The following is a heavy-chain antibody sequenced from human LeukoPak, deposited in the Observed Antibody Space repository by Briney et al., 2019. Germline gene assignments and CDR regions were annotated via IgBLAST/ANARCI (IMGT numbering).Heavy chain of an antibody. CDR3: ARDLAVAGTLDY. D-gene: IGHD6-19*01. Sequence: GGSLRLSCAASGFTFSSYAMSWVRQAPGKGLEWVSSISSSSSYIYYADSVKGRFTISRDNAKNSLYLQMNSLRAEDTAVYYCARDLAVAGTLDYWGQGTLVTVSS. V-gene: IGHV3-21*01. CDR1: GFTFSSYA. J-gene: IGHJ4*02. CDR2: ISSSSSYI.